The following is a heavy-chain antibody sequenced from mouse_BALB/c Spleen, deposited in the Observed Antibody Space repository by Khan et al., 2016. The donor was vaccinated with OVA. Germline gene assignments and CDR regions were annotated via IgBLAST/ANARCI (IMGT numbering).Heavy chain of an antibody. D-gene: IGHD1-1*01. CDR1: GFAFSSYS. V-gene: IGHV5-6-4*01. Sequence: EVELVESGGGLVKPGGSLSLSCAASGFAFSSYSMSWVRQTPEKRLEWVATITSGGSYTYYPDSVKGRITISRDNAKNTLYLQMSSLKSEDTARYYCTRDRNYYGSSFYFDYWGQGTTLTVSS. CDR2: ITSGGSYT. CDR3: TRDRNYYGSSFYFDY. J-gene: IGHJ2*01.